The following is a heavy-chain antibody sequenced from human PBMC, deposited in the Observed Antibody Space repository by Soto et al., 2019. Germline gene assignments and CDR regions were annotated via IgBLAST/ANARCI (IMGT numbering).Heavy chain of an antibody. D-gene: IGHD4-17*01. J-gene: IGHJ4*02. CDR3: ARLPLTLNDYGDPRYFDY. CDR2: IYPGDSDT. CDR1: GSSFASYW. V-gene: IGHV5-51*01. Sequence: PGESLQISCKGSGSSFASYWIGWVRQMPGKCLEWMGIIYPGDSDTRYSPSFQGQVTISADKSISTAYLQWSSLKASDTAMYYCARLPLTLNDYGDPRYFDYWGQGTLVTVSS.